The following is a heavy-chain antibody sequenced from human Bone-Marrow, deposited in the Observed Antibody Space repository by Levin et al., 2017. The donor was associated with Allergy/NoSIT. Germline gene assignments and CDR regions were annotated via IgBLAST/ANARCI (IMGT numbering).Heavy chain of an antibody. CDR3: ARDPASGCYDSSGYSGDH. CDR2: ITSSGDST. D-gene: IGHD3-22*01. J-gene: IGHJ4*02. V-gene: IGHV3-48*02. CDR1: GFTFRHYT. Sequence: GESLKISCVASGFTFRHYTMNWVRQAPGKGLEWVSCITSSGDSTYYADSVKGRFTISRDNAKNTLYLQLNRLRDEDTAMYYCARDPASGCYDSSGYSGDHWGQGALVTVSS.